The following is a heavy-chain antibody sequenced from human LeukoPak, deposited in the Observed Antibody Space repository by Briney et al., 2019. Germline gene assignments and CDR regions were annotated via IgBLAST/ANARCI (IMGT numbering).Heavy chain of an antibody. Sequence: PSETLSLTCTVSGGSISSYYWSWIRQPPGKGLEWIWYIYYSGSTNYNPSLKSRVTISVDTSKNQFSLKLSSVTAADTAVYYCAREKRYCSSTSCHRDAFDIWGQGTMVTVSS. CDR3: AREKRYCSSTSCHRDAFDI. CDR2: IYYSGST. D-gene: IGHD2-2*01. V-gene: IGHV4-59*01. CDR1: GGSISSYY. J-gene: IGHJ3*02.